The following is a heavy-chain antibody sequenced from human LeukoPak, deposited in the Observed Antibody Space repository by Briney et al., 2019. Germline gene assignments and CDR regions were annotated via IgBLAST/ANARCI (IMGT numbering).Heavy chain of an antibody. CDR2: SGIT. CDR1: GGSISSFY. CDR3: ARHLGFCSSSSCYSWFGP. D-gene: IGHD2-2*01. V-gene: IGHV4-59*01. J-gene: IGHJ5*02. Sequence: SETLSVTCTVSGGSISSFYWSWIRLPPGKGLEWIGYSGITNYNPSLKSRVTISVDTSKNQFSLKLSSVTAADTAVYYCARHLGFCSSSSCYSWFGPWGRGTLVTVSS.